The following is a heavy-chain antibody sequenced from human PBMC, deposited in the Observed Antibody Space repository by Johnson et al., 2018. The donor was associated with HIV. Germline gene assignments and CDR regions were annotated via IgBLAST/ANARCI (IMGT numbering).Heavy chain of an antibody. CDR1: GFSVSSNY. V-gene: IGHV3-66*02. J-gene: IGHJ3*01. Sequence: VQLVESGGGLVQPGGSLRLSCATSGFSVSSNYMSWVRQAPGKGLEWVSVMSSGDNTHYADSVKGRFTISRDNSKNTLYLQMKSLRTEDTAVYYCARGWGSWWGQGTMVTV. CDR3: ARGWGSW. D-gene: IGHD1-26*01. CDR2: MSSGDNT.